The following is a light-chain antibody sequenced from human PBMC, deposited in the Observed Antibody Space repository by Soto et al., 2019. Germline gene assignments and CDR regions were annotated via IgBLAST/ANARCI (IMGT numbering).Light chain of an antibody. V-gene: IGKV1-39*01. CDR2: AAS. J-gene: IGKJ5*01. Sequence: DIQMTQSPSSLSASVGDRVIITCRASQTISSHLNWYQQKPGKAPNLLVYAASSLQSGVPSRFTGSGSGTDFTLTISSLLPEDFATYFCQQSYTTPITFGQGTRL. CDR3: QQSYTTPIT. CDR1: QTISSH.